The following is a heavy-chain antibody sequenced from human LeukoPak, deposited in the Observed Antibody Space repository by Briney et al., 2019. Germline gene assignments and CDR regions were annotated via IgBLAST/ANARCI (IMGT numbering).Heavy chain of an antibody. Sequence: KPSETLSLTCTVSGGSISSYYWSWIRQPPGKGLEWIGYIYYSGSTNYNPSLKSRVTISVDTSKNQFSLKLSSVTAADTAVYYCARAATVTMDDAFDIWGQGTMVTVSS. J-gene: IGHJ3*02. CDR3: ARAATVTMDDAFDI. D-gene: IGHD4-11*01. CDR2: IYYSGST. CDR1: GGSISSYY. V-gene: IGHV4-59*08.